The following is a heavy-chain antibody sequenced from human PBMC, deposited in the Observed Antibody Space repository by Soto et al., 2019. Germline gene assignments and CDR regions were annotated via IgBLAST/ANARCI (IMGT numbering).Heavy chain of an antibody. Sequence: PSETLSLTCTVSGGSISSYYWSWIRQPPGKGLEWIGYIYYSGSTNYNPSLKSRVTISVDTSKNQFSLKLSSVTAADTAVYYCARGFGAYDFDKFDPWGQGTLVTVLL. CDR3: ARGFGAYDFDKFDP. D-gene: IGHD3-3*01. CDR1: GGSISSYY. J-gene: IGHJ5*02. CDR2: IYYSGST. V-gene: IGHV4-59*01.